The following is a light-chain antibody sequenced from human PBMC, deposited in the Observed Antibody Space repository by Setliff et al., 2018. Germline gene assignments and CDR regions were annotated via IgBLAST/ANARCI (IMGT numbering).Light chain of an antibody. J-gene: IGKJ1*01. CDR3: QQYGRSMWS. CDR1: QSVTSGY. V-gene: IGKV3D-20*01. CDR2: DAS. Sequence: EIVLTQSPATLSLSPGERATLSCGASQSVTSGYLAWYQQKAGLAPRLLIYDASSRATGIPDRFNGSGSGTDFTLTINRLGPEDFAVYYCQQYGRSMWSFGQGTKVDIK.